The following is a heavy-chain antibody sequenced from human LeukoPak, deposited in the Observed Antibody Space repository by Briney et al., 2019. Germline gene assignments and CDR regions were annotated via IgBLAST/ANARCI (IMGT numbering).Heavy chain of an antibody. J-gene: IGHJ4*02. CDR1: GFTFSSYG. CDR2: IWYDGSNK. Sequence: QPGRSLRLSCAASGFTFSSYGMHWVRQAPGKGLEWVAVIWYDGSNKYYADSVKGRFTISRDNSKNTLYLQMNSLRAEDTAVYYCAKYSDILTGYYQGLYYFDYWGQGTLVTVSS. D-gene: IGHD3-9*01. V-gene: IGHV3-33*06. CDR3: AKYSDILTGYYQGLYYFDY.